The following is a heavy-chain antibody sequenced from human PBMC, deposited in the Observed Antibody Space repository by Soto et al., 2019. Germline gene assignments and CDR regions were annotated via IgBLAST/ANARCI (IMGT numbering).Heavy chain of an antibody. Sequence: SETLSLTCTVSGGSISSSSYYWGWIRQPPGKGLEWIGSIYYSGSTYYNPSLKSRVTISVDTSKNQFSLKLSSVTAADTAVHYCARHQSRYYGMDVWGQGTTVTVSS. CDR2: IYYSGST. CDR3: ARHQSRYYGMDV. CDR1: GGSISSSSYY. J-gene: IGHJ6*02. V-gene: IGHV4-39*01.